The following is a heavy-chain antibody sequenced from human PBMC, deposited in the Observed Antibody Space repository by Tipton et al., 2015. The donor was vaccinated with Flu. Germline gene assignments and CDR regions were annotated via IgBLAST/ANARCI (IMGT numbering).Heavy chain of an antibody. CDR2: IYFSGST. J-gene: IGHJ3*01. CDR1: GGSISSRSFY. Sequence: TLSLTCTVSGGSISSRSFYWGWIRQPPGKRLEWIGTIYFSGSTYYNPSLKSRVTISTDTSKNQLSLKVTSVTAADTAVYYCARSLEDQLEAFDVWGQGTTVAVSS. V-gene: IGHV4-39*07. D-gene: IGHD2-2*01. CDR3: ARSLEDQLEAFDV.